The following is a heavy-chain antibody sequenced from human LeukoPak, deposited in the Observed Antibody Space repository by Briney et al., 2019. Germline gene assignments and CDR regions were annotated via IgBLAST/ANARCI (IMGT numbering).Heavy chain of an antibody. CDR3: ARDRGQLVIPFFFDY. CDR1: GFTFSSYS. V-gene: IGHV3-48*02. CDR2: ISRSSTPV. J-gene: IGHJ4*02. D-gene: IGHD3-9*01. Sequence: TGGSLRLSCAASGFTFSSYSMNWVRQAPGKGLEWISYISRSSTPVYYADSVKGRFTISRDNAKNSLFLQMSSLRDEDTAVYYCARDRGQLVIPFFFDYWGQGILVTVSS.